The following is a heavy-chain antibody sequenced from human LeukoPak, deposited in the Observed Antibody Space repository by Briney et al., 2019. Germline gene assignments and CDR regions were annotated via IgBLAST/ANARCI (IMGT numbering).Heavy chain of an antibody. CDR3: ARLYMVSTLWYFDY. D-gene: IGHD5/OR15-5a*01. J-gene: IGHJ4*02. CDR1: GYSFPSYW. Sequence: GESLKISCKVSGYSFPSYWIGWVRQMPGKGLEWMGITYPGDSDTKYSPSFQGQATISADKSISTAYLQWRSLKASDTAIYYCARLYMVSTLWYFDYWGQGTLVTVSS. CDR2: TYPGDSDT. V-gene: IGHV5-51*01.